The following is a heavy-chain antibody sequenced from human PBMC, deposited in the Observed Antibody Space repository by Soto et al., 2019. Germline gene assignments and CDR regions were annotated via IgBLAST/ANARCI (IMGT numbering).Heavy chain of an antibody. V-gene: IGHV3-21*01. CDR2: ISSSSSYI. CDR3: ARAYCSGGSCYSAGAFDI. J-gene: IGHJ3*02. CDR1: GFTFSSYS. D-gene: IGHD2-15*01. Sequence: PGGSLRLSCAASGFTFSSYSMNWVRQAPGKGLEWVSSISSSSSYIYYADSVKGRITISRDNAKNSLNLQINNPSAEDTAVYFCARAYCSGGSCYSAGAFDIWGQGTMVTVSS.